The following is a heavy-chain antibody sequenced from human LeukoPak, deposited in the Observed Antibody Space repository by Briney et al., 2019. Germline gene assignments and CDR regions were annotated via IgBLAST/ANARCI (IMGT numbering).Heavy chain of an antibody. CDR2: TYHRSKWYT. CDR3: ARSYSRSFDY. CDR1: GDNVSSFSDT. Sequence: SQTLSLTCAISGDNVSSFSDTWNWIRQSPSTGLEWQGMTYHRSKWYTSYAVSVRSRITINPDTTKNQFSLQLNSVTAEDTAVYYCARSYSRSFDYWSQGTLVIVSS. V-gene: IGHV6-1*01. D-gene: IGHD6-6*01. J-gene: IGHJ4*02.